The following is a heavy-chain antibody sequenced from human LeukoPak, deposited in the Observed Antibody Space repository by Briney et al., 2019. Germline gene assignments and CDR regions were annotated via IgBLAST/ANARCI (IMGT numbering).Heavy chain of an antibody. CDR3: AREAVGGVYYGSGSYFARWFDP. CDR2: INPNSGGT. J-gene: IGHJ5*02. D-gene: IGHD3-10*01. Sequence: GASVKVSCKASGYTFTGYYMHWVRQAPGQGLEWMGWINPNSGGTDYAQKFQGRVTMTRDTSISTAHMELSRLRSDDTAVYYCAREAVGGVYYGSGSYFARWFDPWGQGTLVTVSS. V-gene: IGHV1-2*02. CDR1: GYTFTGYY.